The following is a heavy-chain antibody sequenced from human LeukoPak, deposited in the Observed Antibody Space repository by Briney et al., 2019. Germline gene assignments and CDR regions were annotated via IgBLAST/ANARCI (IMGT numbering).Heavy chain of an antibody. CDR1: GFTFSSYS. D-gene: IGHD6-13*01. CDR3: GRGRAVSSRWTVHGAFDM. CDR2: ISSSSSTI. Sequence: GGSLRLSCAASGFTFSSYSMNWVRQAPGKGLEWVSYISSSSSTIYYAYSVKRRFTISKDTAKNSLHLQINSLRAEDTAVYYCGRGRAVSSRWTVHGAFDMWGQGTMVTVSS. V-gene: IGHV3-48*01. J-gene: IGHJ3*02.